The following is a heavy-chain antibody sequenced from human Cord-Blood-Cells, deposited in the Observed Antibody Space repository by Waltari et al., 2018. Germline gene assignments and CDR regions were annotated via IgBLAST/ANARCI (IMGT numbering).Heavy chain of an antibody. V-gene: IGHV1-46*01. CDR3: ARGFPVTNWGYYYYGMDV. CDR2: INPSGGST. D-gene: IGHD7-27*01. Sequence: QVQLVQSGAEVKKPGASVKVSCKASGYTFTSYYMHWVRQAPAQGLEWMGIINPSGGSTSYAQKFQGRVTMTRDTSTSTVYMELSSLRSEDTAVYYCARGFPVTNWGYYYYGMDVWGQGTTVTVSS. CDR1: GYTFTSYY. J-gene: IGHJ6*02.